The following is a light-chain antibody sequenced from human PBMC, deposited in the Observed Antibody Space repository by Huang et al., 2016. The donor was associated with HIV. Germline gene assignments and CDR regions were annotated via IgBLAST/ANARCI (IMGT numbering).Light chain of an antibody. CDR2: DTS. V-gene: IGKV3-11*01. CDR3: QQRSNWPWT. J-gene: IGKJ1*01. Sequence: IVLMQSPATLSLSPGEGATLSYRASQSVSNFLGWYQQKPGQAPRLLIYDTSNRATGIPARFSGGGSGTDFTLTINSLEPEDSAVYYCQQRSNWPWTFGQGTKVEIK. CDR1: QSVSNF.